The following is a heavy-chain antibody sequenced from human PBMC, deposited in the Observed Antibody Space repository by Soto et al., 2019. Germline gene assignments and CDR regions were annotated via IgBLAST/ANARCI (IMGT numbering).Heavy chain of an antibody. Sequence: SETLSLTCTVSGGSISSGGYYWSWIRQHPGKGLEWIGDINHSGSTNYNLSLKSRVTISVDTSKNRFSLKLSSVTAADTAVYYCARAKFFGYSSGRWFDPWGQGTLVTVSS. CDR3: ARAKFFGYSSGRWFDP. V-gene: IGHV4-31*03. CDR2: INHSGST. CDR1: GGSISSGGYY. J-gene: IGHJ5*02. D-gene: IGHD6-19*01.